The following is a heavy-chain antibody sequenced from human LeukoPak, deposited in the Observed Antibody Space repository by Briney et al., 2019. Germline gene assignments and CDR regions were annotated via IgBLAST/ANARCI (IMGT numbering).Heavy chain of an antibody. V-gene: IGHV3-48*01. CDR1: GFTFSSYS. D-gene: IGHD1-1*01. CDR2: IGIDSGNT. CDR3: ARDHNYAFDN. J-gene: IGHJ4*02. Sequence: GGSLRLSCAASGFTFSSYSMNWVRQAPGKGLEWISYIGIDSGNTKYADSVRGRFTISTDKAKNSLYLQMNSLRVEDTAVYYCARDHNYAFDNWGQGTLVSVAS.